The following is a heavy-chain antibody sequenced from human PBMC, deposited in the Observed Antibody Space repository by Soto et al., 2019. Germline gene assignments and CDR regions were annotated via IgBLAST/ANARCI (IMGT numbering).Heavy chain of an antibody. CDR3: ASHSGYRYGYPNWFDP. J-gene: IGHJ5*02. Sequence: QVQLQESGPGLVKPSETLSLTCTVSGGSISSYYWSWIRQPPGKGLEWIGYIYYSGSTNYNPSLKRRVTRSVXPXQXXFSLKLSSVTAADTAVYYCASHSGYRYGYPNWFDPWGQGTLVTVSS. CDR2: IYYSGST. D-gene: IGHD5-18*01. CDR1: GGSISSYY. V-gene: IGHV4-59*01.